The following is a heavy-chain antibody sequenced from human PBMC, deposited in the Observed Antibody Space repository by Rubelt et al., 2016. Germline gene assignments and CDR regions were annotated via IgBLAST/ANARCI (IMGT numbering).Heavy chain of an antibody. CDR2: ISGSGGST. V-gene: IGHV3-23*01. CDR3: VKDLTNYYDSSGSL. J-gene: IGHJ4*02. D-gene: IGHD3-22*01. Sequence: EWVSAISGSGGSTYYADSVKGRFTISRDNSKNTLYLQMNSLRAEDTAVYYCVKDLTNYYDSSGSLWGQGTLVTVSS.